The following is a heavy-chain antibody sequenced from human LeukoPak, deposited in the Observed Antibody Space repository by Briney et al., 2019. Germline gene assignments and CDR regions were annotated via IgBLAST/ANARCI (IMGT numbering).Heavy chain of an antibody. V-gene: IGHV3-7*01. CDR3: TTGIGNYYYY. CDR1: GFTFSSHW. D-gene: IGHD3-10*01. J-gene: IGHJ4*02. Sequence: GGSLRLSCAASGFTFSSHWMDWVRQAPGKGLEWVANIKQDGSESYYLDSVKGRFTISRDNAKSSLYLQMNSLRAEDTAVYYCTTGIGNYYYYWGQGTLVTVAS. CDR2: IKQDGSES.